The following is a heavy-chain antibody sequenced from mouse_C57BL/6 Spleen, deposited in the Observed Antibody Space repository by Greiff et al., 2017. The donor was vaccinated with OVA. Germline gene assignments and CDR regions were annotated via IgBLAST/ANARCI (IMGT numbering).Heavy chain of an antibody. Sequence: QVQLQQPGAELVKPGDSVTMSCTASGYTFTSYWITWVKQRPGQGLEWIGDIYPGSGSTNYNEKFKSKATLTVDTSSSTAYMQISSLTSEDSAVYYCARSDYYGSSEGYAMDYWGQGTSVTVSS. J-gene: IGHJ4*01. CDR1: GYTFTSYW. D-gene: IGHD1-1*01. CDR3: ARSDYYGSSEGYAMDY. CDR2: IYPGSGST. V-gene: IGHV1-55*01.